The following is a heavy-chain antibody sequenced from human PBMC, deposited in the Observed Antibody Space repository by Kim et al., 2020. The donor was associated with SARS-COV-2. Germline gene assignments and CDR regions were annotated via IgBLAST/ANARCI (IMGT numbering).Heavy chain of an antibody. CDR3: ARRGFLDS. V-gene: IGHV4-59*08. Sequence: SETLSLTCTVSGASISSYYWSWIRQSPGKGLEWIACISDTGNVYYNPSLMSRVTLSADTSKNHLYLKLPSVTAAATPMYYCARRGFLDSWGPGTLAIFSS. CDR1: GASISSYY. J-gene: IGHJ4*02. CDR2: ISDTGNV.